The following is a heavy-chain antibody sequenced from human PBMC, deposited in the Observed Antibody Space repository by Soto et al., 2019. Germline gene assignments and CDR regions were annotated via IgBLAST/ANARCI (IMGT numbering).Heavy chain of an antibody. V-gene: IGHV3-64D*08. CDR2: ISSNGGST. D-gene: IGHD2-2*01. Sequence: GGSLRLSCSASGFTFSSYAMHWVRQAPGKGLEYVSAISSNGGSTYYADSVKGRFTISRDNSKNTLYLQMSSLRAEDTAVYYCVKELGVVVPAAIYYYGMDGWGQGTTVTVSS. J-gene: IGHJ6*02. CDR1: GFTFSSYA. CDR3: VKELGVVVPAAIYYYGMDG.